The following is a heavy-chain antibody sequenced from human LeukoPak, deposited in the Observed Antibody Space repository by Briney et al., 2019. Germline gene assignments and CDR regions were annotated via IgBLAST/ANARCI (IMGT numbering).Heavy chain of an antibody. Sequence: PGGSLRLSCAASGFTFSIYDMHWVRHATGKGLEWVSAIGTACYTYYPGSVKGRFTISRENAKNSLYLQMNSLRAGDPAVYYCARGASSGSYDFDAFDIWGQGTMVTVSS. CDR2: IGTACYT. V-gene: IGHV3-13*01. J-gene: IGHJ3*02. CDR3: ARGASSGSYDFDAFDI. D-gene: IGHD1-26*01. CDR1: GFTFSIYD.